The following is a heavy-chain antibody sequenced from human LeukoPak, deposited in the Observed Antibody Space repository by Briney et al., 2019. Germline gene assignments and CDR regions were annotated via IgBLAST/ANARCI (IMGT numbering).Heavy chain of an antibody. J-gene: IGHJ4*02. Sequence: SETLSLTCSVSGYSISSAYYWGWIRQPPGKGLEWIGTMYHSGSTNYNPSLKSRVTISVDTSKNQFSLKLSSVTAADTAVYFCARGFRGDSFDYWGQGTLVTVSS. CDR1: GYSISSAYY. CDR2: MYHSGST. CDR3: ARGFRGDSFDY. V-gene: IGHV4-38-2*02. D-gene: IGHD7-27*01.